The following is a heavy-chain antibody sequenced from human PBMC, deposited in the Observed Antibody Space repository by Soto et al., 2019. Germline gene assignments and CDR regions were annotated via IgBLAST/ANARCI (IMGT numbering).Heavy chain of an antibody. J-gene: IGHJ4*02. Sequence: EVQLVESGGGLVKPGGSLRLSCAASGFTFSNAWMSWVRQAPGKGLEWVGRIKSKTDGGTTDYAAPVKGRFTISRDDSKNTLYLQMNSLKTEDTAVYYCTTGRLRIVRGSPFDYWGQGTLVTVSS. V-gene: IGHV3-15*01. CDR3: TTGRLRIVRGSPFDY. CDR1: GFTFSNAW. CDR2: IKSKTDGGTT. D-gene: IGHD1-26*01.